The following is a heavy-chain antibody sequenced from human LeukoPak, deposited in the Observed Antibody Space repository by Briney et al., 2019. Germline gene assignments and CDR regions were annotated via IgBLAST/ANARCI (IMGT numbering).Heavy chain of an antibody. CDR2: ITSGGST. J-gene: IGHJ4*02. CDR1: GFVFNDYV. CDR3: ARDTVRGSHPYYFDY. Sequence: PGGSLRLSGAASGFVFNDYVMTWVRQAPGKGLDWFSAITSGGSTYYADSVKGRFTISRDNSKNTLYLQMNSLRAEDTAVYYCARDTVRGSHPYYFDYWGQGTLVTVSS. V-gene: IGHV3-23*01. D-gene: IGHD3-10*01.